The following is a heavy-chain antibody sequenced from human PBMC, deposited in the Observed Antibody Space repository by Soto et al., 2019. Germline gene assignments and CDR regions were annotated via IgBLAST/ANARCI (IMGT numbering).Heavy chain of an antibody. J-gene: IGHJ4*02. CDR2: ISWNSGSI. CDR1: GFTFDDYA. CDR3: VKGEYYYDSSGYYPFDY. Sequence: LRLSCAASGFTFDDYAMHWVRQAPGKGLEWVSGISWNSGSIGYADSVKGRFTISRDNAKNSLYLQMSSLRVEDTAVYYCVKGEYYYDSSGYYPFDYWGQGTLVTVSS. V-gene: IGHV3-9*01. D-gene: IGHD3-22*01.